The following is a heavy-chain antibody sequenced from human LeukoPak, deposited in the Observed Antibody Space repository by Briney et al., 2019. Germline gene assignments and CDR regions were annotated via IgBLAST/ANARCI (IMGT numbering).Heavy chain of an antibody. D-gene: IGHD3-22*01. CDR3: ARAYYDSSGYLDY. Sequence: PGGSLRLSCAASGFTVSSNYMSWVRQAPGKGLEWVSSISSSSSYIYYADSVKGRFTISRDNAKNSLYLQMNSLRAEDTAVYYCARAYYDSSGYLDYWGQGTLVTVSS. CDR1: GFTVSSNY. CDR2: ISSSSSYI. V-gene: IGHV3-21*01. J-gene: IGHJ4*02.